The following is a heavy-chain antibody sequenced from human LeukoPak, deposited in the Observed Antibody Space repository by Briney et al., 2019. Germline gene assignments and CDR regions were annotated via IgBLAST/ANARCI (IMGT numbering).Heavy chain of an antibody. Sequence: GRSLRLYCAASGFTFSSYGMHWVRQAAGKGLEWVAVIWYDGSNKYYADSVKGRFTISRDNSKNTLYLQMNSLRAEDTAAYYCARAKGGAFDYWGQGTLVTVSS. CDR2: IWYDGSNK. V-gene: IGHV3-33*01. D-gene: IGHD3-16*01. J-gene: IGHJ4*02. CDR3: ARAKGGAFDY. CDR1: GFTFSSYG.